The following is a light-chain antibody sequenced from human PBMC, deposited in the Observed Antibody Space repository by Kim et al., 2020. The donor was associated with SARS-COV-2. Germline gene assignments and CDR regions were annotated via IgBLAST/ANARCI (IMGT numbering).Light chain of an antibody. V-gene: IGKV1-39*01. Sequence: ASVGDRVTITCRASQSISKKLKWYQQRPGKAAKLLIYAASSLQTGVPSRFSGSGSGADFTLTSSSLQPEDFATYYCQQSSSSPRTFGQGTKVDIK. CDR1: QSISKK. CDR2: AAS. J-gene: IGKJ1*01. CDR3: QQSSSSPRT.